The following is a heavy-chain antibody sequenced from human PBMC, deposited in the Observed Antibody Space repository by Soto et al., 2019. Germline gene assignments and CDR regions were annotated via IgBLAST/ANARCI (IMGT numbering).Heavy chain of an antibody. J-gene: IGHJ4*02. D-gene: IGHD5-18*01. CDR1: GGSISSYY. CDR3: AREGYSYGLYYFDD. V-gene: IGHV4-59*01. Sequence: SETLSLTCTVSGGSISSYYWSWIRQPPGKGLEWIGYIYYSGSTNYNPSLKSRVTISVDTSKNQFSLNLSSVTAADTAVYYCAREGYSYGLYYFDDWGQGTLVTVSS. CDR2: IYYSGST.